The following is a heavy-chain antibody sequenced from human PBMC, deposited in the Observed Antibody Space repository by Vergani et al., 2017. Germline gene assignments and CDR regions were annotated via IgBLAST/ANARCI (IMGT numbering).Heavy chain of an antibody. CDR3: VKDHPLFDE. CDR2: IQKDGLDK. CDR1: GFPFSTYG. J-gene: IGHJ4*02. Sequence: QVQLVESGGGVVQPGESLRLSCAASGFPFSTYGMHWVRQTPGKGLEWVAFIQKDGLDKFYADSVRDRFTISRYISKNTLYLQMNCLSAEDTVLYHCVKDHPLFDEWGRGTLVAVS. V-gene: IGHV3-30*02.